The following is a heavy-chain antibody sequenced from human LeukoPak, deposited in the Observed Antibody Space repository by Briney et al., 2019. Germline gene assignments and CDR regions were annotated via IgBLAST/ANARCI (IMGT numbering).Heavy chain of an antibody. CDR2: ISSISSTM. Sequence: GGSLRLSCAASKFTFSDYYMSWIRQAPGKGLEWVSYISSISSTMYYADSVKGRFTISRDNAKNSLYLQMNSLRAEDTAVYFCARCGDGLPCDFDYWGQGTLVTVSS. D-gene: IGHD3-10*01. V-gene: IGHV3-11*04. CDR3: ARCGDGLPCDFDY. J-gene: IGHJ4*02. CDR1: KFTFSDYY.